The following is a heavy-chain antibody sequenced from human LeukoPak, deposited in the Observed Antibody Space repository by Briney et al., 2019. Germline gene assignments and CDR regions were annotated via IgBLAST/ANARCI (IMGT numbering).Heavy chain of an antibody. CDR2: ISSSSSYI. Sequence: GGSLRLSCAASGFTFSSYSMNWVRQAPGKGLEWVSSISSSSSYIYYADSVKGRLTISRDNAKNSLYLQMNSLKAEDTAVYYCARDRITMIVVVTNAFDIWGQGTMVTVSS. CDR3: ARDRITMIVVVTNAFDI. J-gene: IGHJ3*02. CDR1: GFTFSSYS. V-gene: IGHV3-21*04. D-gene: IGHD3-22*01.